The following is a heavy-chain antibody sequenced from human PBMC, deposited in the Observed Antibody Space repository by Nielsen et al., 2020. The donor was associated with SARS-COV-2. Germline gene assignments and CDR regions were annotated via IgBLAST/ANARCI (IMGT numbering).Heavy chain of an antibody. Sequence: SATLSLTCTVSGGSVSSGSYYWSWIRQPPGKGLEWIGYIYYSGSTNYNPSLKSRVTISVDTSKNQFSLKLSSVTAADTAVYYCARINSSSWSWSAYVDYWGQGTLVTVSS. CDR1: GGSVSSGSYY. CDR3: ARINSSSWSWSAYVDY. CDR2: IYYSGST. J-gene: IGHJ4*02. V-gene: IGHV4-61*01. D-gene: IGHD6-13*01.